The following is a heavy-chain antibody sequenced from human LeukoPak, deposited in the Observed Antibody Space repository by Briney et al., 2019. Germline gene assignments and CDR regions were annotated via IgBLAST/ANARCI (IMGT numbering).Heavy chain of an antibody. CDR3: ARSLVGATRGIDY. CDR2: IYYSGST. CDR1: GGSISSGGYY. D-gene: IGHD1-26*01. J-gene: IGHJ4*02. Sequence: SQTLSLTCTVSGGSISSGGYYWSWIRQHPGKGLEWIGYIYYSGSTYYNPSLKSRVTISVDTSKNQFSLKLSSVTAADTAVYYCARSLVGATRGIDYWGQGTLVTVSS. V-gene: IGHV4-31*03.